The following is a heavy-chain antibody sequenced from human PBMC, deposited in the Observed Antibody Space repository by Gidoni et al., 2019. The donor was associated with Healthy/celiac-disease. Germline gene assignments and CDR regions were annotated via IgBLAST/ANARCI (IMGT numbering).Heavy chain of an antibody. CDR3: AREKGNTMVRGGFDY. CDR2: INPSGGST. D-gene: IGHD3-10*01. Sequence: VQLVQSGAEVKRPGASVKKVSCKASGNTCTSSYMHWVRQAPGQGLEWMGIINPSGGSTSYAQKFQGRVSMTRDTSTSTVYMELSSLRAEDTAVYYFAREKGNTMVRGGFDYWGQGTLVTVSS. J-gene: IGHJ4*02. CDR1: GNTCTSSY. V-gene: IGHV1-46*01.